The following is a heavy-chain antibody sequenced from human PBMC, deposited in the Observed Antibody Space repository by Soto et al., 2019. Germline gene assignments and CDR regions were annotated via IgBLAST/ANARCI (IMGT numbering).Heavy chain of an antibody. J-gene: IGHJ4*02. V-gene: IGHV1-69*01. D-gene: IGHD6-13*01. CDR2: IIPYYNTL. CDR3: ASGASLWYPYFFDS. Sequence: QAQVVQSGAEVRKPGSSVKLSCKASEGTFNSYAIAWVRQAPGQGLEWMGGIIPYYNTLNYAQKCQDRVTITADDSTNTVYMELSSLRSDDTAVYFCASGASLWYPYFFDSWAQGTLVTVSS. CDR1: EGTFNSYA.